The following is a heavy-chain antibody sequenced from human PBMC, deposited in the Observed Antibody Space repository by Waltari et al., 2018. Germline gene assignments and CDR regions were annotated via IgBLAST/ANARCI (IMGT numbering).Heavy chain of an antibody. D-gene: IGHD1-26*01. Sequence: QVQLQESGPGLVKPSETLSLTCTVSGGSISSYYWSWIRQPPGKGLEWIGYIYYSGSTNYNPSLKSRVTISVDTSKNQFSLKLSSVTAADTAVYYWARDQDSGSYSAFDIWGQGTMVTVSS. CDR1: GGSISSYY. J-gene: IGHJ3*02. V-gene: IGHV4-59*01. CDR3: ARDQDSGSYSAFDI. CDR2: IYYSGST.